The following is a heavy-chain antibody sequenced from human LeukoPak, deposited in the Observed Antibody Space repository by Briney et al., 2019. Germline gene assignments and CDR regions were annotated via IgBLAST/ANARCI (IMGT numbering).Heavy chain of an antibody. V-gene: IGHV1-69*05. CDR2: VIPIFGTA. J-gene: IGHJ4*02. Sequence: SVKVSCKASGGTFSSYAISWVRQAPGQGLEWMGGVIPIFGTANYAQKFQGRVTITTDESTSTAYMELSSLRSEDTAVYYCARGRTGKTLDFDYWGQGTLVTVSS. CDR3: ARGRTGKTLDFDY. D-gene: IGHD3/OR15-3a*01. CDR1: GGTFSSYA.